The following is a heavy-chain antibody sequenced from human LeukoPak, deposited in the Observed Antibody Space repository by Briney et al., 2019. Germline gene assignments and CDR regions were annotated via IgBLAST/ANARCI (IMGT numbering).Heavy chain of an antibody. D-gene: IGHD3-22*01. J-gene: IGHJ1*01. CDR1: GFIFSDAW. CDR2: IKSKTDGGTT. CDR3: AKDSVDSSGYYYPEYFQH. Sequence: PGGSLRLSCAASGFIFSDAWMSWVRQAPGRGLEWVGRIKSKTDGGTTDYAAPVKGRFTISRDDSKNTLYLQMNSLKTEDTAVYYCAKDSVDSSGYYYPEYFQHWGQGTLVTVSS. V-gene: IGHV3-15*01.